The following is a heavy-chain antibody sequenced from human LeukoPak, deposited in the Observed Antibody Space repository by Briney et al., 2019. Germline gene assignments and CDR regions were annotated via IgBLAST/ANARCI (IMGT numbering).Heavy chain of an antibody. J-gene: IGHJ5*02. D-gene: IGHD4-17*01. V-gene: IGHV4-59*01. CDR2: VAYSGNS. CDR3: ARVVREAVTFNRFDP. Sequence: PSETLSLTCTVSGDSINNYYWSWLRQTPGEGLEWIGFVAYSGNSNYNPSLESRVTISIDTSKNQFSLKLNSVTAADTAMYYCARVVREAVTFNRFDPWGHGTLVTVCS. CDR1: GDSINNYY.